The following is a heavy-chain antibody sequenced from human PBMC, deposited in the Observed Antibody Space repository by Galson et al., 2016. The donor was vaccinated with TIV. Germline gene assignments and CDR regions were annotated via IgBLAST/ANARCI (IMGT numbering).Heavy chain of an antibody. J-gene: IGHJ4*02. D-gene: IGHD2-15*01. CDR2: IYHSGST. V-gene: IGHV4-31*03. CDR3: ARDQDSGAYFDY. Sequence: TLSLTCTVSGGSISSNGNFWSWIRQHPGKGLEWIGYIYHSGSTHYNPSLKSRVAMSVDTSKNQFSLTLTSVTAADAAVYYCARDQDSGAYFDYWGQGTLVTVSS. CDR1: GGSISSNGNF.